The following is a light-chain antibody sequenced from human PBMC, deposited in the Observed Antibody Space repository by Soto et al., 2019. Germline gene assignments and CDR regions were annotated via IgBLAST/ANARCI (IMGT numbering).Light chain of an antibody. CDR3: QQYNSWPPIT. CDR1: QSVRTD. Sequence: ELVMTQSPATLSVSPGESATLSCRASQSVRTDLAWYQQRPGQAPRLLIYGVSTRATGIPARFSGSGSGTEFTLTISSLQSEDFAVYYCQQYNSWPPITFGQGTRLEIK. V-gene: IGKV3-15*01. J-gene: IGKJ5*01. CDR2: GVS.